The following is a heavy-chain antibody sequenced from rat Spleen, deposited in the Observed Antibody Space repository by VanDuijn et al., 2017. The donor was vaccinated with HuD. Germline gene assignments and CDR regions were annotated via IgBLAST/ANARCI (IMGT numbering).Heavy chain of an antibody. CDR1: GFSLTNNS. Sequence: QVQLKESGPGLMQPSQTLSLTCTVSGFSLTNNSVHWVRQPPGKGLEWMGGIWGDGSTDYNSALKSRLSISRDTSKSQVFLKMNSLQTDDTAIYLCTLNWALWGQGVLVTVSS. D-gene: IGHD5-1*01. CDR2: IWGDGST. CDR3: TLNWAL. J-gene: IGHJ2*01. V-gene: IGHV2-1*01.